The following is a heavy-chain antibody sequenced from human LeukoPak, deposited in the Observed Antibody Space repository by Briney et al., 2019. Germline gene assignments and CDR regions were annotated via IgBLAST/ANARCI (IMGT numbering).Heavy chain of an antibody. V-gene: IGHV3-33*01. CDR2: IWYDGSNK. J-gene: IGHJ5*02. CDR3: ARDLQGSYYDSSGS. D-gene: IGHD3-22*01. Sequence: GGSLRLSCAASGFTFSSHGMHWVRQAPGKGLEWVAVIWYDGSNKYYADSVKGRFTISRDNSKNTLYLQMNSLRAEDTAVYYCARDLQGSYYDSSGSWGQGTLVTVSS. CDR1: GFTFSSHG.